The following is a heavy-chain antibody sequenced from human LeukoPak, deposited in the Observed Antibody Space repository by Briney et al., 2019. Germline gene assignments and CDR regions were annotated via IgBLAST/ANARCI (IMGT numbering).Heavy chain of an antibody. CDR1: GYTFTSYG. J-gene: IGHJ6*03. V-gene: IGHV1-18*01. CDR2: IRTHNGNT. CDR3: ARVVYGGNYYYCMDV. D-gene: IGHD4-23*01. Sequence: ASVKVSCKASGYTFTSYGISWVRQAPGQGLEWMGWIRTHNGNTNCAQKFQGRVTMTTDTSTSTAYMELRSLRSDDTAVYYCARVVYGGNYYYCMDVWGKGTTVTVSS.